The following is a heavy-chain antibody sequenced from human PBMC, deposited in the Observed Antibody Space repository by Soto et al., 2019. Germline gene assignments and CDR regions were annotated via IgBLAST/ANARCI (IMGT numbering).Heavy chain of an antibody. Sequence: PRGSLRLSCAASGFTFSSDWMHWVRQAPGKGPVWVSRINSDGSSTSYADSVKGRFTISRDNAKNTLYLQMNSLRAEDTAVYYCARVVAGAFDIWGQGTMVTVSS. D-gene: IGHD2-2*01. CDR2: INSDGSST. CDR3: ARVVAGAFDI. V-gene: IGHV3-74*01. CDR1: GFTFSSDW. J-gene: IGHJ3*02.